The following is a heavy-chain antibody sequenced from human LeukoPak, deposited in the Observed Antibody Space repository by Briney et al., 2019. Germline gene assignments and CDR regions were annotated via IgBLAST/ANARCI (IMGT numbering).Heavy chain of an antibody. D-gene: IGHD3-3*01. V-gene: IGHV3-30*18. Sequence: GRSLRLSCAASGFTFSSYGMHWVRQAPGKGLEWVAAISYDGSNKYYADSVKGRFTISRDNSKNTLYLQMNSLRAEDTAVYYCAKTVLRFLEWLPFGEMDVWGQGTTVTVSS. CDR1: GFTFSSYG. CDR3: AKTVLRFLEWLPFGEMDV. J-gene: IGHJ6*02. CDR2: ISYDGSNK.